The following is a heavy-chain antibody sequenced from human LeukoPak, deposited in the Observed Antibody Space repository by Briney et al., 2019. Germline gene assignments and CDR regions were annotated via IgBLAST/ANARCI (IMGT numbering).Heavy chain of an antibody. Sequence: SETQSLTCTVSGGSISRYYWSWIRQPPGKGLEWIGYTYYSGSTNYNPSLKSRVTISVDTSKNQFSLKLSSVTAADTAVYYCAGKSSSWGYFDYWGQGTLVTVSS. D-gene: IGHD6-13*01. CDR2: TYYSGST. CDR1: GGSISRYY. V-gene: IGHV4-59*01. J-gene: IGHJ4*02. CDR3: AGKSSSWGYFDY.